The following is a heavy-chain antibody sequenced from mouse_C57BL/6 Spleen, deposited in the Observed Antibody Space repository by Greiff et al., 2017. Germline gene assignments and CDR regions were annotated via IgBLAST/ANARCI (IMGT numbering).Heavy chain of an antibody. V-gene: IGHV1-82*01. Sequence: VQLQQSGPELVKPGASVKISCKASGYAFSSSWMNWVKQRPGKGLEWIGRIYPGDGDTNYNGKFKGKATLTADKSSSTAYMQLSSLTSEDSAVYFCARSPTVVEGYFDYWGQGTTLTVSS. J-gene: IGHJ2*01. D-gene: IGHD1-1*01. CDR1: GYAFSSSW. CDR2: IYPGDGDT. CDR3: ARSPTVVEGYFDY.